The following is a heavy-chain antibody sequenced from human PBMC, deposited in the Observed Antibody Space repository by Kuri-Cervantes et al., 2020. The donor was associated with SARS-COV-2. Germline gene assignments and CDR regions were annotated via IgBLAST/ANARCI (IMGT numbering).Heavy chain of an antibody. Sequence: GGLRRLSCAASEFTLSSYAMSWARQAPGKGLEWASAISGSGGSTYYADSVKGRFTISRDNSKNTLYLQMNSVRAEDTAVYYCAKDLGRPNWFDPWGQGTLVTVSS. CDR3: AKDLGRPNWFDP. J-gene: IGHJ5*02. CDR1: EFTLSSYA. CDR2: ISGSGGST. V-gene: IGHV3-23*01.